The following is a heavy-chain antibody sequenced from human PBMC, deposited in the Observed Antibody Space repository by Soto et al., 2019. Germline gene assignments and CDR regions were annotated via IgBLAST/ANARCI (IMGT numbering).Heavy chain of an antibody. CDR3: ASARGSRHPERFPH. Sequence: PGGSLRLSCAASGFTFDAYGMSWVRQAPGKGLEWVSGINWNGGSTGYADSVKGRFTISRDNAKNSLYLQMNSLRAEDTALYYCASARGSRHPERFPHWGQGTLVSAS. D-gene: IGHD1-26*01. CDR1: GFTFDAYG. CDR2: INWNGGST. V-gene: IGHV3-20*04. J-gene: IGHJ1*01.